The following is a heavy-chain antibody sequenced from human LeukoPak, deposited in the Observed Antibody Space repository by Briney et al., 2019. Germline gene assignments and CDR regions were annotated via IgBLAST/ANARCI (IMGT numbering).Heavy chain of an antibody. CDR3: ARGLGSYDSSELTWPMISF. J-gene: IGHJ4*02. D-gene: IGHD3-22*01. Sequence: GGSLRLSCAVSGLTFSRYAMSWVRQAPGKGLEWVSAISGSGGSTYYADSVKGRFTISRDNSKNTLYLQMNSLRAEDTAVYYCARGLGSYDSSELTWPMISFWGQGTVVTVSS. CDR1: GLTFSRYA. V-gene: IGHV3-23*01. CDR2: ISGSGGST.